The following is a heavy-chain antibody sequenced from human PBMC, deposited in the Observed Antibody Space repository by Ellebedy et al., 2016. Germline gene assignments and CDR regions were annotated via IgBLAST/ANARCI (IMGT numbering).Heavy chain of an antibody. CDR1: GYTFTSYA. D-gene: IGHD1-26*01. CDR3: ARVGGSYRVYYFDY. CDR2: INAGNGNT. Sequence: ASVKVSCKASGYTFTSYAMHWVRQAPGQRLEWMGWINAGNGNTKYSQKFQGRVTITRDTSASTAYMELSSLRSEDTAVYYCARVGGSYRVYYFDYWGQGTLVTVSS. J-gene: IGHJ4*02. V-gene: IGHV1-3*01.